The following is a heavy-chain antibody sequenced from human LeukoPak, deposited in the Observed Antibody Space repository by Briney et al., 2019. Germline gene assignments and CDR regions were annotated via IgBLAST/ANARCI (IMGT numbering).Heavy chain of an antibody. Sequence: SETLSLTCAVYGGSLSGYYWSWIRQPPGKGLEWIGEINHSGSTNYNPSLKSRVTISVDTSKNQFSLKLSSVTAADTAVYYCARGGYSGYNNYFDYWGQGTLVTVSS. CDR1: GGSLSGYY. D-gene: IGHD5-12*01. V-gene: IGHV4-34*01. CDR2: INHSGST. J-gene: IGHJ4*02. CDR3: ARGGYSGYNNYFDY.